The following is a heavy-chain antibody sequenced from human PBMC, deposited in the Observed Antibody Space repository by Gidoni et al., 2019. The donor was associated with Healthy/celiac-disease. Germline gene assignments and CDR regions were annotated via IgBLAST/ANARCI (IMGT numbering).Heavy chain of an antibody. Sequence: QVQLQESGPGLVKPSETLSLTCTVSGGSISSYYWSWIRQPPGKGLEWIGYIYYSGSTNYNPSLKSRVTISVDTSKNQFSLKLSSVTAADTAVYYCARLGSSWYGPNYYYGMDVWGQGTTVTVSS. V-gene: IGHV4-59*08. J-gene: IGHJ6*02. CDR3: ARLGSSWYGPNYYYGMDV. CDR2: IYYSGST. D-gene: IGHD6-13*01. CDR1: GGSISSYY.